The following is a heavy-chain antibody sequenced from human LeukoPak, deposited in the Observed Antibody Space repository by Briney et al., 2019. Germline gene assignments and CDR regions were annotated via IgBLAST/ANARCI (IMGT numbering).Heavy chain of an antibody. CDR1: GFKLIGYS. D-gene: IGHD3-22*01. CDR3: AKEGDNTGYRYFDD. J-gene: IGHJ4*02. V-gene: IGHV3-48*04. Sequence: GGSLRLSCAVSGFKLIGYSMNWVRQAPGKGLEWVSYINSSSGTIIYADSVKGRFTISRDNAKNSLYLQMNSLRAEDTAVYYCAKEGDNTGYRYFDDWGQGTLVTVSS. CDR2: INSSSGTI.